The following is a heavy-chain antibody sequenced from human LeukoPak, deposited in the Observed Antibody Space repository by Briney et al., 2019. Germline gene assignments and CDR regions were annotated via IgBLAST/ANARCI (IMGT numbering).Heavy chain of an antibody. CDR3: ARAWYYYYYMNV. CDR2: INHSGST. CDR1: GGSFSGYY. V-gene: IGHV4-34*01. Sequence: SETLSLTCAVYGGSFSGYYWSWIRQPPGKGLEWIGEINHSGSTNYNPSLKSRVTISVDTSKNQFSLKLSSVTAADTAVYYCARAWYYYYYMNVWGKGTTVTVSS. J-gene: IGHJ6*03.